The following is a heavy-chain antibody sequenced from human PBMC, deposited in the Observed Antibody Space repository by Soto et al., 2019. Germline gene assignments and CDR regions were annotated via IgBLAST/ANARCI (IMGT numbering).Heavy chain of an antibody. V-gene: IGHV1-2*02. Sequence: ASVKVSCKASGYTFTGHYMHWVRQVSGRRLEFLGWLKPDNGGTYYAPKFQGRVTFTRDTSKTTAYMEMSGLQSEDTAVYFCARDLCPLGSGSPCPTFGMDLWGQWTTVTVSS. CDR3: ARDLCPLGSGSPCPTFGMDL. CDR1: GYTFTGHY. CDR2: LKPDNGGT. J-gene: IGHJ6*02. D-gene: IGHD3-10*01.